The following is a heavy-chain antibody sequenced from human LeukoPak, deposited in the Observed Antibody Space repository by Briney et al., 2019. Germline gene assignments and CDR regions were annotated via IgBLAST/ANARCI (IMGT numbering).Heavy chain of an antibody. V-gene: IGHV5-51*01. CDR3: ARRERTTAGTVNY. D-gene: IGHD6-13*01. Sequence: PGESLKISCKGSGYSFPSYWIAWVRQMPGKGLEWMGIIYPGDSDTRYSPSFQGQVTISADKSISTAYLQWSSLKASDTAMYYCARRERTTAGTVNYWGQGTLVTVSS. CDR2: IYPGDSDT. CDR1: GYSFPSYW. J-gene: IGHJ4*02.